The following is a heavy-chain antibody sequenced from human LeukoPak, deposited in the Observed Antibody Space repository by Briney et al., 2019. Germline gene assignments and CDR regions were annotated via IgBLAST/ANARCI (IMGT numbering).Heavy chain of an antibody. D-gene: IGHD3-9*01. J-gene: IGHJ6*02. V-gene: IGHV1-18*01. CDR2: IRAYNGNT. CDR3: ARDYYDILTGQAYGMDV. CDR1: GYTFTSYG. Sequence: ASVKVSCKASGYTFTSYGISWVRQAPGQGLEWMGWIRAYNGNTDYAQKLQDRVTVTTDTSTSTAYMELRSLRSDDTAVYYCARDYYDILTGQAYGMDVWGQGTTVTVSS.